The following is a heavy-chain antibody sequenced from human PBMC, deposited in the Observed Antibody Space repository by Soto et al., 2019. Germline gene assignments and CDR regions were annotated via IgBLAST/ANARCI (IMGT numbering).Heavy chain of an antibody. D-gene: IGHD3-16*02. J-gene: IGHJ4*02. CDR2: ISAYNGNT. V-gene: IGHV1-18*01. CDR1: RYTFTSYG. CDR3: ARAGYDYVWGSYRPADY. Sequence: QVQLVQSGAEVKKPGASVKVSCKASRYTFTSYGISWVRQAPGQGLEWMGWISAYNGNTNYAQKLQGRVTMTTDTSTRTAYMELRSLRSDDTAVYYCARAGYDYVWGSYRPADYWGQGTLVTVSS.